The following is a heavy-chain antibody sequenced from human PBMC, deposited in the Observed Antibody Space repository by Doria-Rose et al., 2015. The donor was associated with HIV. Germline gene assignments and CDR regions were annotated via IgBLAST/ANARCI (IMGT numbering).Heavy chain of an antibody. J-gene: IGHJ6*03. CDR2: ISRDSGAK. CDR1: GFSFESYA. V-gene: IGHV3-9*01. CDR3: AKAPIIGPKYYFYMDV. D-gene: IGHD3-3*01. Sequence: VQLVQSGGGLVQPGRSLRPSCVGSGFSFESYAMHWVRLAPGKGLEWVAGISRDSGAKGNADSVEGRFNISRDNAKKSVYLEMRSLRPEDTAFYYCAKAPIIGPKYYFYMDVWGKGTSVTVS.